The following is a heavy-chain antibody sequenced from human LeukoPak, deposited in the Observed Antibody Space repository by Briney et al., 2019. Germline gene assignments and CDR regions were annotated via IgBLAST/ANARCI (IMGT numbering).Heavy chain of an antibody. CDR2: INPNSGGT. Sequence: GASVKVSCKASGYTFTGYYMHWVRQAPGQGLEWMGWINPNSGGTNYAQKFQGRVTMTRDTSISTAYMELRSLRSDDTAVYYCARDPPPKSLLRYFDWPTYYYYGMDVWGQGTTVTVSS. CDR1: GYTFTGYY. J-gene: IGHJ6*02. V-gene: IGHV1-2*02. D-gene: IGHD3-9*01. CDR3: ARDPPPKSLLRYFDWPTYYYYGMDV.